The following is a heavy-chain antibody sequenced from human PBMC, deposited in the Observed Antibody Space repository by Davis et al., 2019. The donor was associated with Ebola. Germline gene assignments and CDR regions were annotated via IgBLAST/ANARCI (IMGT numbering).Heavy chain of an antibody. D-gene: IGHD1-26*01. V-gene: IGHV3-23*01. CDR3: AKDRSLGGSFDY. CDR1: GFTFSSYG. CDR2: ISGSGGST. J-gene: IGHJ4*02. Sequence: PGGSLRLSCAASGFTFSSYGMHWVRQAPGKGLEWVSAISGSGGSTYYADSVKGRFTISRDNSKNTLYLQMNSLRAEDTAVYYCAKDRSLGGSFDYWGQGTLVTVSS.